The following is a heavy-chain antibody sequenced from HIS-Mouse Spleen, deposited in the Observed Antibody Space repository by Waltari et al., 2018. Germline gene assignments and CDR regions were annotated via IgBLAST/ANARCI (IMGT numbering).Heavy chain of an antibody. V-gene: IGHV4-39*07. Sequence: QLQLQESGPGLVKPPETLSLTCTVSGCPISSGSYYWGRIRQPPGKGLEWIGSIYYSGSTYYNPSLKSRVTISVDTSKNQFSLKLSSVTAADTAVYYCAREIPYSSSWYDWYFDLWGRGTLVTVSS. CDR3: AREIPYSSSWYDWYFDL. CDR1: GCPISSGSYY. J-gene: IGHJ2*01. D-gene: IGHD6-13*01. CDR2: IYYSGST.